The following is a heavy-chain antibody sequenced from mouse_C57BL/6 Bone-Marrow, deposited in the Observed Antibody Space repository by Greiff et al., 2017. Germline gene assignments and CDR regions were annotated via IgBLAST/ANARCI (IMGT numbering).Heavy chain of an antibody. Sequence: VQLKESGPELVKPGASVKIPCKASGYTFTDYNMDWVKQSHGKSLEWIGDINPNNGGTIYNQKFKGKATLTVDKSSSTAYMEHRSLTSEDTAVYYCASQIYYGYDGYFDVWGTGTTVTVSS. CDR2: INPNNGGT. V-gene: IGHV1-18*01. CDR3: ASQIYYGYDGYFDV. CDR1: GYTFTDYN. D-gene: IGHD2-2*01. J-gene: IGHJ1*03.